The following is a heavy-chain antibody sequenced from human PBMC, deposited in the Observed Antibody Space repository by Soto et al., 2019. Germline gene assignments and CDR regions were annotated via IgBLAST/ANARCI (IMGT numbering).Heavy chain of an antibody. CDR3: ARGRYCLTGRCFPNWFDS. CDR2: IYKSATT. D-gene: IGHD7-27*01. J-gene: IGHJ5*01. V-gene: IGHV4-30-4*01. Sequence: SETLSLTYSVSGDSISNLDYFWAWIRQPPGQALEYIGYIYKSATTYYNPSFESRVAISVDTSKSQFSLNVTSVTAADTAVYFCARGRYCLTGRCFPNWFDSWGQGALVTGSS. CDR1: GDSISNLDYF.